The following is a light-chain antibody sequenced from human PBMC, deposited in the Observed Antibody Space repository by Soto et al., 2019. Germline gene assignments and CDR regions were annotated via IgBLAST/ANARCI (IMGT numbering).Light chain of an antibody. J-gene: IGLJ2*01. CDR3: QTWGTGIQV. V-gene: IGLV4-69*01. CDR2: LNSDGSH. CDR1: SGHSSYA. Sequence: QLVLTQSPSASASLGASVKLTCTLSSGHSSYAIAWHQQQTEKGPRYLMKLNSDGSHSKGDGIPDRFSGSSSGAERYLTISSLQSEDESDYYCQTWGTGIQVFGGGTKVTVL.